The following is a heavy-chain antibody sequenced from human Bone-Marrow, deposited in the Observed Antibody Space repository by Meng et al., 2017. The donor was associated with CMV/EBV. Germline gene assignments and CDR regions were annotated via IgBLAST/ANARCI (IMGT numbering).Heavy chain of an antibody. CDR2: ISSSSSYI. V-gene: IGHV3-21*01. CDR1: GCTFSSYA. CDR3: AREAIVVVPAAIADPFDD. J-gene: IGHJ4*01. D-gene: IGHD2-2*02. Sequence: GESLKISCAASGCTFSSYAMSWVRQAPGKGLEWVSSISSSSSYIYYADSVKGRFTISRDNAKNSLYLQMNSLRAEDTAVYYCAREAIVVVPAAIADPFDDWGRGKLVNVAS.